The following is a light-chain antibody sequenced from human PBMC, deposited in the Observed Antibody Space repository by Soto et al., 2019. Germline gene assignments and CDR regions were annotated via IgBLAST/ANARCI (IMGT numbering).Light chain of an antibody. J-gene: IGKJ1*01. CDR3: MQGTHWPET. CDR1: ESLVYSDGNTY. CDR2: KVS. V-gene: IGKV2-30*01. Sequence: VVMTQSPLSLPVTLGQPASISCRSSESLVYSDGNTYLNWFQQRPGQSPRRLFYKVSNRDFGVPDRFSGSGSSTDFTMKISRVEAEDVGLYYCMQGTHWPETFGQGTKVDIK.